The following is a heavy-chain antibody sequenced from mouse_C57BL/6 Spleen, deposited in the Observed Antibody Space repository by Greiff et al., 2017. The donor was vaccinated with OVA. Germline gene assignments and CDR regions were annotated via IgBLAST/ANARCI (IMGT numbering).Heavy chain of an antibody. V-gene: IGHV5-4*01. CDR2: ISDGGSYT. D-gene: IGHD2-3*01. CDR3: AREDDGYDWYFDV. CDR1: GFTFSSYA. Sequence: EVQLQESGGGLVKPGGSLKLSCAASGFTFSSYAMSWVRQTPEKRLEWVATISDGGSYTYYPDNVKGRFTISRDNAKNNLYLQMSHLKSEDTAIYYCAREDDGYDWYFDVWGTGTTVTVSS. J-gene: IGHJ1*03.